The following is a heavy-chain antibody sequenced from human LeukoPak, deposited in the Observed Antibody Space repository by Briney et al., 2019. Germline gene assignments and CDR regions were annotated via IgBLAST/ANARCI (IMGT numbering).Heavy chain of an antibody. J-gene: IGHJ6*02. CDR3: ARHHGDYVFYYYYGMDV. CDR1: GGSISSNY. CDR2: IYHSGST. Sequence: SETLSLTCTVSGGSISSNYWSWIRQPPGQGLEWIGYIYHSGSTNYNPSLKSRVTISVDTSKNQFSLKLSSVTAADTAVYYCARHHGDYVFYYYYGMDVWGQGTTVTVSS. D-gene: IGHD4-17*01. V-gene: IGHV4-59*08.